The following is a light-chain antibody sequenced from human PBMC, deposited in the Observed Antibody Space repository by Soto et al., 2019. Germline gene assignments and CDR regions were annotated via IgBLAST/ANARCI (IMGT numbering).Light chain of an antibody. Sequence: QSALTQPRSVSGSPGQSVTISCTGTSSDVGAYNHVSWYQQHPGKAPKLMIYDVTKRPSGVPDRFSGSKSGNTASLTTSGLQAEDEADYYCCSYVGSFSYVFGTGTKVTVL. CDR2: DVT. CDR3: CSYVGSFSYV. J-gene: IGLJ1*01. CDR1: SSDVGAYNH. V-gene: IGLV2-11*01.